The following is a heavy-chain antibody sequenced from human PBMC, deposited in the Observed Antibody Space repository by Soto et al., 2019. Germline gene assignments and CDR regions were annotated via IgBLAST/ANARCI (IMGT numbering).Heavy chain of an antibody. CDR3: ARGKVYYYGSGSYYNCMDV. CDR1: GGTFSSYA. J-gene: IGHJ6*02. D-gene: IGHD3-10*01. V-gene: IGHV1-69*13. CDR2: IIPIFGTA. Sequence: SVKVSCKASGGTFSSYAISWVRQAPGQGLEWMGGIIPIFGTANYAQKFQGRVTITADESTSTAYMELSSLRSEDTAVYYCARGKVYYYGSGSYYNCMDVWGQGTTVTVSS.